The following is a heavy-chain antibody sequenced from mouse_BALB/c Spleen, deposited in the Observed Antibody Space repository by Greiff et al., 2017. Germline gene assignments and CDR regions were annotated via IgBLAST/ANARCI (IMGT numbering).Heavy chain of an antibody. J-gene: IGHJ4*01. V-gene: IGHV10-1*02. CDR2: IRSKSNNYAT. CDR3: LRQYGSSYVWYMDY. D-gene: IGHD1-1*01. CDR1: GFTFNTYA. Sequence: EVHLVESGGGLVQPKGSLKLSCAASGFTFNTYAMNWVRQAPGKGLEWVARIRSKSNNYATYYADSVKDRFTISSDDSQSMLYLQMNNLKTEDTAMYYCLRQYGSSYVWYMDYWGQGTTVTVSS.